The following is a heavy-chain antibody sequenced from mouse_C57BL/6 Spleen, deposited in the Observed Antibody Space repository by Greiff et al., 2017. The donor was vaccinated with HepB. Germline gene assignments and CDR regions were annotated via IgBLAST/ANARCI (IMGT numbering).Heavy chain of an antibody. J-gene: IGHJ3*01. CDR3: ARGDYDVSWFAY. CDR2: IDPSDSET. CDR1: GYTFTSYW. Sequence: QVHVKQSGAELVRPGSSVKLSCKASGYTFTSYWMHWVKQRPIQGLEWIGNIDPSDSETHYNQKFKDKATLTVDKSSSTAYMQLSSLTSEDSAVYYCARGDYDVSWFAYWGQGTLVTVSA. D-gene: IGHD2-4*01. V-gene: IGHV1-52*01.